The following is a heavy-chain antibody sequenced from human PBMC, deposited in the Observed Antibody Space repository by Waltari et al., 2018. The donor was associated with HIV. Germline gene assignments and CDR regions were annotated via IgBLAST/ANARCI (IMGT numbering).Heavy chain of an antibody. CDR3: ARTYDIWTGFGWFDP. D-gene: IGHD3-9*01. V-gene: IGHV1-3*04. Sequence: FTTYTLPWVRQAPGHGLEWFGWINTCNGNTKYSQDFQDRVTFTRDTSASTAYMELSSLRSEETALFYCARTYDIWTGFGWFDPWGQGTLVTVSS. CDR1: FTTYT. CDR2: INTCNGNT. J-gene: IGHJ5*02.